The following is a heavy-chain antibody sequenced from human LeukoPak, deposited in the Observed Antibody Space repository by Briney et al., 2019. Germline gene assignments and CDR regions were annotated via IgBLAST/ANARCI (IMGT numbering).Heavy chain of an antibody. CDR1: GYSFSSGDY. CDR2: IYHSGST. CDR3: ARDLYSTYGGYFDY. D-gene: IGHD3-16*01. Sequence: SETVSLTCTVSGYSFSSGDYWGWIRPPPGRGLAWIGSIYHSGSTYYNPSLKSRVTISVDTSKNQFSLKLSSVTAADTAVYYCARDLYSTYGGYFDYWGQGTLVTVSS. J-gene: IGHJ4*02. V-gene: IGHV4-38-2*02.